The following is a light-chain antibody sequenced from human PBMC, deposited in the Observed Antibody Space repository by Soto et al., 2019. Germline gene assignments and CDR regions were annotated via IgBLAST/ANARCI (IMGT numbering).Light chain of an antibody. CDR3: QKSFSLPIS. Sequence: IVITHSPLSLPVTPVDPAPISFISSQSLLHSNGYNYLNWFVQKPGQSPQLLIYLGSERASGVPGRISGSGSGTDFTLTISSLQPEDFGTYYCQKSFSLPISCGQGTQRENK. CDR2: LGS. J-gene: IGKJ5*01. CDR1: QSLLHSNGYNY. V-gene: IGKV2-28*01.